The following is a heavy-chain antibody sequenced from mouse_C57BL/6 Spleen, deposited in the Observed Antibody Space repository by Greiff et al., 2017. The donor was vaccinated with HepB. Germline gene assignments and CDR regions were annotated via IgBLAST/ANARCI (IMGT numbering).Heavy chain of an antibody. Sequence: QVQLQQSGPELVKPGASVKISCKASGYAFSSSWMNWVKQRPGKGLEWIGRIYPGDGDTNYNGKFKGKATLTADKSSSTAYMQLSSLTSEDSAVYFCARYGGYSNYEGAMDYWGQGTSVTVSS. D-gene: IGHD2-5*01. V-gene: IGHV1-82*01. CDR1: GYAFSSSW. CDR3: ARYGGYSNYEGAMDY. J-gene: IGHJ4*01. CDR2: IYPGDGDT.